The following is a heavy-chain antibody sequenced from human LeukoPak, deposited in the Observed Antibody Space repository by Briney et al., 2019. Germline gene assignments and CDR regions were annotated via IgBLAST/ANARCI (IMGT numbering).Heavy chain of an antibody. CDR3: AELGITMIGGV. CDR2: ISSSGSTI. CDR1: GFTFDDYA. D-gene: IGHD3-10*02. V-gene: IGHV3-48*03. J-gene: IGHJ6*04. Sequence: GGSLRLSCAASGFTFDDYAMNWVRQAPGKGLEWVSYISSSGSTIYYADSVKGRFTISRDNAKNSLYLQMNSLRAEDTAVYYCAELGITMIGGVWGKGTTVTISS.